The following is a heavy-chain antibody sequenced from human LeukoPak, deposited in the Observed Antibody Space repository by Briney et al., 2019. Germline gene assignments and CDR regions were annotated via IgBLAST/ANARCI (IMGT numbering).Heavy chain of an antibody. CDR3: ARDRGFGELDGMDV. CDR1: GFTVGSNY. D-gene: IGHD3-10*01. V-gene: IGHV3-53*01. CDR2: IYSGGST. J-gene: IGHJ6*02. Sequence: PGGSLRLSCAASGFTVGSNYMSWVRQAPGKGLEWVSVIYSGGSTYYADSVKGRFTISRDNSKNTLYLQMNSLRAEDTAVYYCARDRGFGELDGMDVWGQGTTVTVSS.